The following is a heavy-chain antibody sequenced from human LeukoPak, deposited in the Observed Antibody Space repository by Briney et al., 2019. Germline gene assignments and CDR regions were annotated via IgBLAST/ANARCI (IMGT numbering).Heavy chain of an antibody. D-gene: IGHD1-14*01. V-gene: IGHV4-34*01. Sequence: PETLSLTCAVYGGSFSGYYWSWIRQPPGKGLEWIGEINHSGSTNYNPSLKSRVTISVDTSRNQFSLKLSSVTAADTAVYYCARGDNNFEFWGQGTLVTVSS. CDR3: ARGDNNFEF. CDR2: INHSGST. J-gene: IGHJ4*02. CDR1: GGSFSGYY.